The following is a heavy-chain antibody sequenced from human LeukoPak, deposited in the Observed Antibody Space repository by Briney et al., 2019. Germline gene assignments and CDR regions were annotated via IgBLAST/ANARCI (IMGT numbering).Heavy chain of an antibody. J-gene: IGHJ4*02. CDR2: ISYDGNK. V-gene: IGHV3-30*03. CDR3: ARSGGYFSVRNCFAVH. CDR1: VFTPRDYG. D-gene: IGHD2/OR15-2a*01. Sequence: GGSLRLSCADSVFTPRDYGLHSFRQAPGKGLEWVTIISYDGNKYYADSVKGRFTISRDNSKNTLYLQMNSLRAEDTAIYYCARSGGYFSVRNCFAVHWGLGTLLTVSS.